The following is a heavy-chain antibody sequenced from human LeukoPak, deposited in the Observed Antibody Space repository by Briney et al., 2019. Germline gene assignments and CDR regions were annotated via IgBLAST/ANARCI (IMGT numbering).Heavy chain of an antibody. J-gene: IGHJ4*02. V-gene: IGHV4-39*07. CDR3: ARDGHGDNYYFDY. Sequence: PSETLSLTCTVSGGSISSSSYYWGWIRQPPGKGLEWIGSIYYSGSTYYNPSLKSRVTISVDTSKNQFSLKLSSVTAADTAVYYCARDGHGDNYYFDYWGQGTLVTVSS. CDR2: IYYSGST. D-gene: IGHD4-17*01. CDR1: GGSISSSSYY.